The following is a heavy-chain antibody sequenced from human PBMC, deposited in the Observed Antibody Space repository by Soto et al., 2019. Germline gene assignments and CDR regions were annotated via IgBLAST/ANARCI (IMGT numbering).Heavy chain of an antibody. CDR3: ARASVAGLD. CDR2: ISFDGSNK. D-gene: IGHD6-19*01. Sequence: GGSLRLSCAASGFSFSSYALHWVRQAPGKGLEWVAVISFDGSNKYYADSVKGRFTISRDNSKNTLYLHMNSLRPEDTAVYYCARASVAGLDWGQGTLVTVSS. V-gene: IGHV3-30-3*01. CDR1: GFSFSSYA. J-gene: IGHJ4*02.